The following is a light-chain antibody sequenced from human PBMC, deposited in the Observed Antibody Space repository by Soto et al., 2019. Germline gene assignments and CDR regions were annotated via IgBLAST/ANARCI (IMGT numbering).Light chain of an antibody. V-gene: IGLV2-14*01. CDR3: RPDRRNPTGL. J-gene: IGLJ3*02. CDR2: EVT. CDR1: SSDIGSYNY. Sequence: QSALTQPASVSGSPGQSITISCTGTSSDIGSYNYVSWYQQCPGKAPRLLIYEVTNRPSGVSNRFSDSKPDNTASRPISGLQAEDDADYYSRPDRRNPTGLFGEGPNVTVL.